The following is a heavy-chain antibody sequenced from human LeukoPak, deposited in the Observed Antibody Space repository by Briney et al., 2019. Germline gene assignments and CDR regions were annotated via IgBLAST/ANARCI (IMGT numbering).Heavy chain of an antibody. Sequence: SETLSLTCTVSGGSISSYYWSWIRQPPGKGLEWIGYIYYSGSTNYNPSLKSRVAISVDTSKNQFSLKLSSVTAADTAVYYCARAYYDSSGYYESGYFDYWGQGTLVTVSS. CDR3: ARAYYDSSGYYESGYFDY. V-gene: IGHV4-59*01. CDR2: IYYSGST. CDR1: GGSISSYY. D-gene: IGHD3-22*01. J-gene: IGHJ4*02.